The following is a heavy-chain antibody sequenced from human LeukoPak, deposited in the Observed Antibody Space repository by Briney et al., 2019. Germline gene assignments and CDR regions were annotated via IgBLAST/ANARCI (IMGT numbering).Heavy chain of an antibody. CDR1: GGSFSGYY. CDR2: INHSGST. V-gene: IGHV4-34*01. D-gene: IGHD3-22*01. J-gene: IGHJ4*02. Sequence: SETLSLTCAVYGGSFSGYYWSWIRQPPGKGLEWIGEINHSGSTNYNPSLKSRVTISVDTSKNQLSLTLTSVSAADTAVYYCARHPHYYYDNSARWGQGTLVTVSS. CDR3: ARHPHYYYDNSAR.